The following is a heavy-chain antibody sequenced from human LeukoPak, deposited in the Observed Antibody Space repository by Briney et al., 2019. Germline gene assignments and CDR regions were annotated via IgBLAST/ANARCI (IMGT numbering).Heavy chain of an antibody. CDR3: AISSAGLFDY. CDR2: IYYSGST. V-gene: IGHV4-59*01. D-gene: IGHD3-22*01. J-gene: IGHJ4*02. CDR1: GGSISSYY. Sequence: PWETLSLTCTVSGGSISSYYWSWIRQPPGKGLEWIGYIYYSGSTNYNPSLKSRVTISVDTSKNQFSLKLSSVTAADTAVYYCAISSAGLFDYWGQGTLVTASS.